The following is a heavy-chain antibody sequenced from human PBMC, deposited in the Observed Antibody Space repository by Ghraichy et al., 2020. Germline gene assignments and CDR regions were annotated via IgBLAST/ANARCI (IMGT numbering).Heavy chain of an antibody. CDR2: IYNDAST. Sequence: GESLNISCAASGFAVSSNYMSWVRQAPGKELEWVSIIYNDASTYYADSVKGRFTISRDNSKNTLYLQMNSPRAEDTAVYYCARTSAGTGNYFDYWGQGTLVTVSS. V-gene: IGHV3-66*02. D-gene: IGHD6-19*01. CDR1: GFAVSSNY. J-gene: IGHJ4*02. CDR3: ARTSAGTGNYFDY.